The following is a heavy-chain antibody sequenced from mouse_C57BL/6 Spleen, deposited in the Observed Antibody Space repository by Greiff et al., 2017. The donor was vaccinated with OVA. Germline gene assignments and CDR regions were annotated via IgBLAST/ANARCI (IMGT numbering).Heavy chain of an antibody. J-gene: IGHJ2*01. CDR2: IYPGDGDT. V-gene: IGHV1-82*01. Sequence: QVQLQQSGPELVKPGASVKISCKASGYAFSSSWMNWVKQRPGKGLEWIGRIYPGDGDTNYNGKFKGKATLTADKSSSTAYLQLSSLTSEDSAVYFCARYYYGSSAWGQGTTLTVSS. CDR1: GYAFSSSW. CDR3: ARYYYGSSA. D-gene: IGHD1-1*01.